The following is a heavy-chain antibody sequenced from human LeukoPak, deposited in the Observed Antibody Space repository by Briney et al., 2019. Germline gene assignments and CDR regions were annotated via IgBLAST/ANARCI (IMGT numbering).Heavy chain of an antibody. Sequence: GGSLRLSCAASGFTFSSYSMNWVRQAPGKGLEWVSYISSSSSTIHYADSVKGRFTISRDNAKNSLYLQMNSLRAEDTAVYYCANSWDGSYYFDYWGQGTLVTVSS. D-gene: IGHD1-26*01. CDR3: ANSWDGSYYFDY. CDR1: GFTFSSYS. V-gene: IGHV3-48*01. J-gene: IGHJ4*02. CDR2: ISSSSSTI.